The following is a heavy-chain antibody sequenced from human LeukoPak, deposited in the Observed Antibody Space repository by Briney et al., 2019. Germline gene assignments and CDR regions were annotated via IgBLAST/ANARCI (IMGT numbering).Heavy chain of an antibody. V-gene: IGHV4-59*01. CDR2: IYYSGIT. J-gene: IGHJ4*02. CDR1: GGSISNYW. D-gene: IGHD1-7*01. CDR3: ARDGLGITGTGLDY. Sequence: PSETLSHTCTVSGGSISNYWWSWIRQPPGKGLEWIGYIYYSGITTYNPSLNNRVTMSVDTSENQFSLRLSSATAADTAVYYCARDGLGITGTGLDYWGQGVLVTVSS.